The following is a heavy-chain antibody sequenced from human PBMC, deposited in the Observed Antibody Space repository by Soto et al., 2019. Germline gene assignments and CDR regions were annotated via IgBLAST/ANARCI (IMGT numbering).Heavy chain of an antibody. CDR2: INPNSGGT. V-gene: IGHV1-2*02. J-gene: IGHJ6*02. D-gene: IGHD6-19*01. CDR1: GYTFTDYY. Sequence: ASVKVSCKASGYTFTDYYMHWVRQAPGQGLEWMGWINPNSGGTNYAQKFQGRVTMTRDTSISTAHMEVSRLRSDDTAVYYCARDKVAGDYYYYDMDVWGQGTTVTVSS. CDR3: ARDKVAGDYYYYDMDV.